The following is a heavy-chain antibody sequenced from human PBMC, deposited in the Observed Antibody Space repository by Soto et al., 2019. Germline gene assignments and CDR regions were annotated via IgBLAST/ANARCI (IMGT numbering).Heavy chain of an antibody. D-gene: IGHD4-17*01. J-gene: IGHJ4*01. CDR2: ITPSRNP. Sequence: QVQLQQWGAGLLKPSETLSLTCAVFGGSFGGYSWTWIRQPPGGGLEWIGEITPSRNPNYNPSLKSRVAIAVDKSRNQFSLNLTSVTAADTSIYYCARGRSFGDFAHWGQGTMVIVSS. CDR1: GGSFGGYS. V-gene: IGHV4-34*02. CDR3: ARGRSFGDFAH.